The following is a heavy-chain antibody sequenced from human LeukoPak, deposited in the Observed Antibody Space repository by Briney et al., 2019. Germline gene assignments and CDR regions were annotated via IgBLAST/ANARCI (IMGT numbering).Heavy chain of an antibody. CDR3: ARGVFGELEKLMFQH. Sequence: ASVKVSCKASGYTFTSYYIHWVRQAPGQGLEWMGIINPSGGSTSYPQKFQDRVTMTRDTSTSTVYMELSSLKSDDTAIYYCARGVFGELEKLMFQHWSQGTQVTVSS. CDR2: INPSGGST. D-gene: IGHD3-10*02. CDR1: GYTFTSYY. J-gene: IGHJ1*01. V-gene: IGHV1-46*01.